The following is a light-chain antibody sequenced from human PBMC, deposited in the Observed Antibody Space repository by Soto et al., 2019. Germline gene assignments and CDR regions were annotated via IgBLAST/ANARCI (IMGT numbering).Light chain of an antibody. Sequence: DIQMTQSPSTLSASIGDRVTITCRASRNIGSWLAWYQQKAGKAPNLLIYKASTLETGVPSRFSGSASGTEFILTISSLQPDDFATYYCQQHANYPITFGGGTKVDIK. J-gene: IGKJ4*01. CDR3: QQHANYPIT. V-gene: IGKV1-5*03. CDR1: RNIGSW. CDR2: KAS.